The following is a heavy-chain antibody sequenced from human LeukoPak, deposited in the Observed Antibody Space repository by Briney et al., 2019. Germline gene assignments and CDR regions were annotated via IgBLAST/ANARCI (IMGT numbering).Heavy chain of an antibody. J-gene: IGHJ6*03. Sequence: PSETLSLTCTVSGYSISSGYYWGWIRQPPGKGLEWTGSVDHSGSTYYNPSLKSRITISVDTSKNQFSLKLSSVTAADTAVYYCARTTEGGYSYGSFYYYYMDVWGKGATVTISS. D-gene: IGHD5-18*01. CDR3: ARTTEGGYSYGSFYYYYMDV. CDR1: GYSISSGYY. CDR2: VDHSGST. V-gene: IGHV4-38-2*02.